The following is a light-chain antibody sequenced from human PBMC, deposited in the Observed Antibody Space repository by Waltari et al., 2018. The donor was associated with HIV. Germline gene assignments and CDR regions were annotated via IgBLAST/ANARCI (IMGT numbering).Light chain of an antibody. V-gene: IGLV2-14*01. CDR1: SSDVGGYNY. Sequence: QSALTQPASVSGSPGQSITISCTGTSSDVGGYNYVSWYQQRPGKAPKLMIYDVSNRPSGVSNRFSGSKSGNTASLTISGLHAEDEADYYCSSYTSSSSYVFGTGTKVTVL. J-gene: IGLJ1*01. CDR3: SSYTSSSSYV. CDR2: DVS.